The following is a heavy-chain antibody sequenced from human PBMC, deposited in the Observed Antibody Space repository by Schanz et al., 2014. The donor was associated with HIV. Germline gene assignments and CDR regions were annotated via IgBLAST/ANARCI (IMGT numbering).Heavy chain of an antibody. CDR2: IWYDGSNK. CDR1: GFTFTSFG. D-gene: IGHD6-6*01. J-gene: IGHJ4*02. V-gene: IGHV3-33*06. Sequence: QVQLVESGGGVVQAGRSLRLSCTTSGFTFTSFGMHWVRQAPGKGLDWVAVIWYDGSNKYYADSVKGRFTISRDNSKNTLYLQMNSLRAEDTAVYYCAKDRYSSSYFDYWGQGTLVTVSS. CDR3: AKDRYSSSYFDY.